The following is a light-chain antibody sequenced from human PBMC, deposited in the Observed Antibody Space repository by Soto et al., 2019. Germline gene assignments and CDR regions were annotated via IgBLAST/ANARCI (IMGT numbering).Light chain of an antibody. CDR1: SSNIGAGYD. V-gene: IGLV1-40*01. CDR2: GNS. CDR3: QSYDSSLSGSV. Sequence: QPVLTQPPSVSGAPGQRVTISCTGGSSNIGAGYDVHWYQQLPGTAPKLLIYGNSIRPSGVPDRFSGSKSGTSASLAITGLQAEDEADYYCQSYDSSLSGSVFGGGTKVTVL. J-gene: IGLJ2*01.